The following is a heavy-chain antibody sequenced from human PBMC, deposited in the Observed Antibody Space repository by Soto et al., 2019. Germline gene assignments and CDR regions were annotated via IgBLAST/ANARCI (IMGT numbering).Heavy chain of an antibody. CDR2: RHYSGNT. Sequence: QVQLQESGPGLVKPSQTLSLTCTVSGFPLSSGGYYWSWIRQQPGKGLEWIGYRHYSGNTYFNPFLKSKVTISIDASKNQFSLELSSVTAADTAVYYCARGPYYGSGSYDDFWGQGILVIVSS. V-gene: IGHV4-31*01. D-gene: IGHD3-10*01. CDR3: ARGPYYGSGSYDDF. J-gene: IGHJ4*02. CDR1: GFPLSSGGYY.